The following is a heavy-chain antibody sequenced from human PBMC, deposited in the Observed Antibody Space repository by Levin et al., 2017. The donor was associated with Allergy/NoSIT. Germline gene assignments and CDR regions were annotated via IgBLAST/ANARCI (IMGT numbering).Heavy chain of an antibody. V-gene: IGHV3-21*01. CDR3: AKDVYGSGWYPLGNDAFEM. D-gene: IGHD6-19*01. J-gene: IGHJ3*02. Sequence: GESLKISCAASGFTFSAYSLNWVRQAPGKGLEWVSCITSSTYKYYADSVKGRFTISRDNSKNTLDLQMNSLRAEDTAVYYCAKDVYGSGWYPLGNDAFEMWGQGTKVSVSS. CDR2: ITSSTYK. CDR1: GFTFSAYS.